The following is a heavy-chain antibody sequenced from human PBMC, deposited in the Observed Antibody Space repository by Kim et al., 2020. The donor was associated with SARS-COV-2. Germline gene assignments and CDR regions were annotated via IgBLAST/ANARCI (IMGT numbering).Heavy chain of an antibody. J-gene: IGHJ5*02. CDR3: ARGWVSYCSGGSCYSIDP. D-gene: IGHD2-15*01. CDR1: GGSISSYY. V-gene: IGHV4-59*13. Sequence: SETLSLTCTVSGGSISSYYWSWIRQPPGKGLEWIGYIYYSGSTNYNPSLKSRVTISVDTSKNQFSLKLSSVTAADTAVYYCARGWVSYCSGGSCYSIDPWGQGTLVTVSS. CDR2: IYYSGST.